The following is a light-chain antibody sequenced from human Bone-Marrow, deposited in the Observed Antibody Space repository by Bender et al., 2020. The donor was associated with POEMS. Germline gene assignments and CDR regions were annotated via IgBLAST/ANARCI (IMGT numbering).Light chain of an antibody. CDR3: SSYTSGTPLYV. CDR1: SSDVGNYNR. V-gene: IGLV2-14*01. J-gene: IGLJ1*01. CDR2: EVY. Sequence: QSALTQPASVSGSPGQSITISCTGTSSDVGNYNRVSWYQQHPGKAPKLMIYEVYNRPSGVSNRFSGAKSGSTASLTIPGLQAEDEADYYCSSYTSGTPLYVFGNGTKVTVL.